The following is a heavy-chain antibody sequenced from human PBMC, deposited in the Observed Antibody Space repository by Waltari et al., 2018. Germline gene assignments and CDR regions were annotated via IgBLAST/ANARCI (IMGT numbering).Heavy chain of an antibody. V-gene: IGHV1-2*02. D-gene: IGHD6-19*01. CDR1: GSPFTAYY. Sequence: QVQLVQSGTEVKKPGASVKVSCKASGSPFTAYYMHWLRQAPGQGLEWMGCINPNSDDANYAQMFQGGVTMTMDTSIDTGYLELSSLRSDDTAVYYCARDVAGSQGGAFDIWGQGTMVTVSS. J-gene: IGHJ3*02. CDR2: INPNSDDA. CDR3: ARDVAGSQGGAFDI.